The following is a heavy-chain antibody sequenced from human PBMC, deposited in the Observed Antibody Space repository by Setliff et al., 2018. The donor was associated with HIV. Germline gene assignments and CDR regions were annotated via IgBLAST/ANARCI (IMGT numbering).Heavy chain of an antibody. D-gene: IGHD1-26*01. Sequence: QPGGSLRLSCRGPSFNSRKLTMNWVRQVPGKGLEWVSTISGDNARTSTTMGTGGLTYYADSVRGRFTISRDNAKNTLYLQMNRLRAEDTAVYYCTRGGSYAVGDYWGQGTLVTVSS. J-gene: IGHJ4*02. V-gene: IGHV3-23*01. CDR2: ISGDNARTSTTMGTGGLT. CDR1: SFNSRKLT. CDR3: TRGGSYAVGDY.